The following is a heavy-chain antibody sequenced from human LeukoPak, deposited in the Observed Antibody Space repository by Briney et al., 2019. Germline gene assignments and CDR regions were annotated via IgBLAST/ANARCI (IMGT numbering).Heavy chain of an antibody. V-gene: IGHV3-21*01. CDR1: GFTFSSYS. CDR2: ISGSSSYI. D-gene: IGHD5-18*01. Sequence: GGSLSLSCAASGFTFSSYSMNWVRQAPGKGLEWVSSISGSSSYIYYADSVKGRFTISRDNAKNSLYLQMNSLRAEDTAVYYCARGSPYSFPPYRCAFDIWGQGTMVTVSS. CDR3: ARGSPYSFPPYRCAFDI. J-gene: IGHJ3*02.